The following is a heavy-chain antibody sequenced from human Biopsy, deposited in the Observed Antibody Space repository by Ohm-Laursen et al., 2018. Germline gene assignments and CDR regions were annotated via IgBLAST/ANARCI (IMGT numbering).Heavy chain of an antibody. Sequence: SLRLSCTASGFTFRLYAMSWVRQAPGKGPEWVSAISGSRGGTYYAESVKGRFTVPRDNSQNSLFLQMNSLRADDTAVYYCAKSGYSSEYDSSGEFDSWGQGNLVSVSS. CDR1: GFTFRLYA. J-gene: IGHJ4*02. D-gene: IGHD3-22*01. CDR3: AKSGYSSEYDSSGEFDS. V-gene: IGHV3-23*01. CDR2: ISGSRGGT.